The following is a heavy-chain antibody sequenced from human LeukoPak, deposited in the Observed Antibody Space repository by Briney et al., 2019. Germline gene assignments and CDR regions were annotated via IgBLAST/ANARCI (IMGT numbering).Heavy chain of an antibody. V-gene: IGHV4-4*02. CDR3: AREGGFYRPLDY. D-gene: IGHD3-3*01. J-gene: IGHJ4*02. CDR2: VHLDGRT. CDR1: GLTFSSYDM. Sequence: GSLRLSCAASGLTFSSYDMSWVRQPPGKGLEWIGEVHLDGRTNYNPSLKSRLIMSVDLPENHISLKLTSVTAADTAVYYCAREGGFYRPLDYSGQGTLVTVSS.